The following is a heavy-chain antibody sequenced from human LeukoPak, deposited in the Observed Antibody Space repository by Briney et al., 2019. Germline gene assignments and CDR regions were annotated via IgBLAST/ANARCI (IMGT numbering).Heavy chain of an antibody. J-gene: IGHJ4*02. V-gene: IGHV3-20*04. CDR3: ARAGSMIVEYYFDY. D-gene: IGHD3-22*01. Sequence: GGSLRLSCAASGFTFDDYGMSWVRQAPGKGLEWVSGINWNGGSTGYADSVKGRFTISRDNAEDSLYLQMNSLRAEDTALYYCARAGSMIVEYYFDYWGQGTLVTVSS. CDR2: INWNGGST. CDR1: GFTFDDYG.